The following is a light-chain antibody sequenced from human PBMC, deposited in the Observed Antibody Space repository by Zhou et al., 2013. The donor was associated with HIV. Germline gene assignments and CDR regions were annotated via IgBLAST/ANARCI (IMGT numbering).Light chain of an antibody. V-gene: IGKV1-5*03. CDR2: KAS. Sequence: DIRMTQSPSTLSASVGDRVTITCRASQSISSWLAWYQQKQGKAPNLLIYKASNLDSGVPSRFSGNGSGTEFTLTISSLQPDDFATYYCQQYNNYWTFGQGTKVEIK. CDR1: QSISSW. J-gene: IGKJ1*01. CDR3: QQYNNYWT.